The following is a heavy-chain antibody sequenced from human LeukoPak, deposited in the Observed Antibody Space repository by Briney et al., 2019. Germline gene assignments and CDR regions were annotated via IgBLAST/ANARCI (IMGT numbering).Heavy chain of an antibody. Sequence: SETLSLTCAVSGGSISSGGYSWSWIRQPPGKGLEWIGYIYHSGSTYYNPSLKSRVTISVDRSKNQFSLKLGSVTAADTAVYYCARYSSSWYKAYFDYWGQGTLVTVSS. CDR1: GGSISSGGYS. J-gene: IGHJ4*02. V-gene: IGHV4-30-2*01. D-gene: IGHD6-13*01. CDR2: IYHSGST. CDR3: ARYSSSWYKAYFDY.